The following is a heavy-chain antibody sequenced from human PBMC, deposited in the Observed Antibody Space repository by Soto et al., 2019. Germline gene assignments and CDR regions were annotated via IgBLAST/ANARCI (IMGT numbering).Heavy chain of an antibody. V-gene: IGHV1-46*01. CDR2: IIPIVGRA. Sequence: ASVKVSCKASGYTFTSYYMHWVRQAPGQGLEWMGIIIPIVGRASYAQKFQGRVTITADESTSTAYMELSSLRSEDTAVYYCARGNCSSTSCYAPLDYYYYGMDVWGQGTTVTVSS. J-gene: IGHJ6*02. D-gene: IGHD2-2*01. CDR3: ARGNCSSTSCYAPLDYYYYGMDV. CDR1: GYTFTSYY.